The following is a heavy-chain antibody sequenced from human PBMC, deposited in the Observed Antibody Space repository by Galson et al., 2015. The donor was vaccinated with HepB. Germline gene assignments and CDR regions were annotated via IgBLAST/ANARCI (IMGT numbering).Heavy chain of an antibody. V-gene: IGHV3-73*01. CDR2: IRSKANSYAT. Sequence: SLRLSCAASGFTFSGSAMHWVRQASGKGLEWVGRIRSKANSYATAYAASVKGRFTISRDDSKNTAYLQMNSLKTEDTAVYYCTHNGSGLAHASDIWGHATMVTVSS. D-gene: IGHD3-10*01. CDR3: THNGSGLAHASDI. CDR1: GFTFSGSA. J-gene: IGHJ3*02.